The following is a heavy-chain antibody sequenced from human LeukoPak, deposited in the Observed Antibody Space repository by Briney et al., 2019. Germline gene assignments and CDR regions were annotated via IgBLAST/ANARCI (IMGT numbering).Heavy chain of an antibody. D-gene: IGHD3-9*01. CDR3: ARGGSPYYDILTGYQNWFDP. V-gene: IGHV4-4*07. CDR1: GGSISSYY. Sequence: SETLSLTCTVSGGSISSYYWSWIRQPAGKGLEWIGRIYTSGSTNYNPSLKSRVTMSVDTSKNQFSLKLSSVTAADTAVYYCARGGSPYYDILTGYQNWFDPWGQGTLVTVSS. CDR2: IYTSGST. J-gene: IGHJ5*02.